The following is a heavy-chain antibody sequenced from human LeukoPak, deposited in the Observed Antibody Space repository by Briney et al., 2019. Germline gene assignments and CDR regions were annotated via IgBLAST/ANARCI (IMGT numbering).Heavy chain of an antibody. D-gene: IGHD1-26*01. V-gene: IGHV3-33*01. CDR3: ATSSGGSSHDYFDY. Sequence: PGRSLRLSCAASGLTFSSYGMHWVRQAPGKGLEWLAVIWFDGSNKYYADSVKGRFAISRDNSQNTLSLQVNSLRAEDTAVYYCATSSGGSSHDYFDYWGQGTLVTVSS. J-gene: IGHJ4*02. CDR1: GLTFSSYG. CDR2: IWFDGSNK.